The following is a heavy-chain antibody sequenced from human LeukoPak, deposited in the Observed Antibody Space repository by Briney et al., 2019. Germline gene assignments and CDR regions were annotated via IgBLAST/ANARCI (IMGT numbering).Heavy chain of an antibody. V-gene: IGHV1-2*02. CDR1: GYTFTGYY. CDR3: AREFDEEVPAAAIHYNWFDP. Sequence: ASVKVSCKASGYTFTGYYMHWVRQAPGQGLEWIGWINPNSGGTNYAQKFQGRVTMTRDTSISTAYMELSRLRSDDTAVYYCAREFDEEVPAAAIHYNWFDPWGQGTLVTVSS. CDR2: INPNSGGT. J-gene: IGHJ5*02. D-gene: IGHD2-2*01.